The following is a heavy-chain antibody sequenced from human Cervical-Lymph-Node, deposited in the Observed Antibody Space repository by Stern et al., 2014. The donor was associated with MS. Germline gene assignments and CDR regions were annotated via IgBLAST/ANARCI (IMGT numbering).Heavy chain of an antibody. CDR1: DGSISSAFYY. V-gene: IGHV4-30-4*01. Sequence: QVQLQESGPGLVKPSQTLSLTCTVSDGSISSAFYYWSWIRQPPGKGLEWVGYIHYSGTTYYNPSLKSRVSISIDTSKNQFSLRLSSVTAAATAVYFCARVANDAFDIWGQGTMVTVSS. CDR3: ARVANDAFDI. CDR2: IHYSGTT. D-gene: IGHD2-21*01. J-gene: IGHJ3*02.